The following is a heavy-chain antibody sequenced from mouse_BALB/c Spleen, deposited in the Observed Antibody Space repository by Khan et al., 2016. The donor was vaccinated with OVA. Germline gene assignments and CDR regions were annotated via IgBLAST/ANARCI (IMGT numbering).Heavy chain of an antibody. CDR3: ALIYHYGSGFDY. J-gene: IGHJ2*01. CDR1: GYSFTDYN. Sequence: VRLQQSGPELVKPGASVKVSCKASGYSFTDYNMFWVKQSLGKSLEWIGYIDPYNGGTNYNQKFMGKATLTVDKSSSTAFMHLNSLTSEDSAVYYCALIYHYGSGFDYWGQGTTLTGSS. D-gene: IGHD1-1*01. CDR2: IDPYNGGT. V-gene: IGHV1S135*01.